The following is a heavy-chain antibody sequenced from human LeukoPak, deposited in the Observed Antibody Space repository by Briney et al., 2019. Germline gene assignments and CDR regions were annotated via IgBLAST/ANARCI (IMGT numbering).Heavy chain of an antibody. J-gene: IGHJ4*02. CDR1: GGSFSGYY. CDR3: ARVGAFRRDGYFDY. CDR2: INHSGST. V-gene: IGHV4-34*01. D-gene: IGHD5-24*01. Sequence: PSETLSLTCAVYGGSFSGYYWSWIRQPPGKGLEWIGEINHSGSTNYNPSLKSRVTISVDTSKNQFSLKLSSVTAADTAVYYCARVGAFRRDGYFDYWGQGTLVTVSS.